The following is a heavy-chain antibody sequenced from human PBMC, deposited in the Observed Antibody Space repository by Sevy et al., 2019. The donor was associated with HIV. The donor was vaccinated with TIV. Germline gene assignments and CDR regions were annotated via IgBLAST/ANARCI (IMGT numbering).Heavy chain of an antibody. Sequence: GGSLRLSCAASGFTFSSHGMHWVRQAPDKGLEWVAIISYDGSQKYYADSIKDRFTISRDNSKNTLYLQMNSLRPEDTAIXXCXKEGMASGPRLLWFXELXYXXXFWGQGTLVTVSS. CDR3: XKEGMASGPRLLWFXELXYXXXF. V-gene: IGHV3-30*18. J-gene: IGHJ4*02. CDR2: ISYDGSQK. D-gene: IGHD3-10*01. CDR1: GFTFSSHG.